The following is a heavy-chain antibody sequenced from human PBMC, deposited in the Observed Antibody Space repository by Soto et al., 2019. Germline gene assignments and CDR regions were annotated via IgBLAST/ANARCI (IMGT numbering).Heavy chain of an antibody. V-gene: IGHV3-21*01. J-gene: IGHJ1*01. D-gene: IGHD2-8*01. CDR1: GFTFSIYT. Sequence: EVQLVESGGGLVKPGGSLRLSCAASGFTFSIYTMGWVRQAPGKGLEWVSSISGSTTNIYYADSVKGRFTISRDNAKNSLSLQMNSLRAEDTAVYYCARGVGLLEYFQHWGQGTLVTVSS. CDR3: ARGVGLLEYFQH. CDR2: ISGSTTNI.